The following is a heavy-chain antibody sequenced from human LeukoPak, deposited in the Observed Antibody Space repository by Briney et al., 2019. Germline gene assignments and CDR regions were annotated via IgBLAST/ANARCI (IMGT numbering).Heavy chain of an antibody. CDR3: VSNSSSSPWFDP. V-gene: IGHV4-39*02. CDR2: VYYTGGT. Sequence: SETLSLTCTVSGGSISSYTNYWGWIRQPPGKGLECIATVYYTGGTYYNPSLKSRVTISIDTSRNHFSLKLTSEIAADTAMYYCVSNSSSSPWFDPWGQGTLVTVSS. J-gene: IGHJ5*02. CDR1: GGSISSYTNY. D-gene: IGHD6-6*01.